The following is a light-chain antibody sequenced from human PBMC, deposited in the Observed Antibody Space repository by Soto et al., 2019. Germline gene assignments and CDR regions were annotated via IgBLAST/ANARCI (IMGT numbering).Light chain of an antibody. CDR1: QSVGSN. CDR2: DAS. Sequence: EVVMTQSPATLSVSPGERATLSCRASQSVGSNLAWYQQKPGQAPRLLIYDASTWATGIPARFSGSGSGTDFTLTISGLQSEDFAVYYCQQYSDWPPGYTFGQGTKVDIK. V-gene: IGKV3-15*01. J-gene: IGKJ2*01. CDR3: QQYSDWPPGYT.